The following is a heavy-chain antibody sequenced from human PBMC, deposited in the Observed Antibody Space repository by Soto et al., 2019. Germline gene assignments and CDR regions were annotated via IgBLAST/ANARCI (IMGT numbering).Heavy chain of an antibody. CDR3: ARVPPGYCSGGRCYSYYFDF. D-gene: IGHD2-15*01. Sequence: QVQLVQSGAEVKKPGSSVKVSCKASGGTFSSYGIGWVRQAPGQGLEWMGGIIPMFGTTDYAQKFQGRVTVTADESTSTAYMERSKLRSEDTAVYYCARVPPGYCSGGRCYSYYFDFWGQGTLVTVSS. CDR1: GGTFSSYG. J-gene: IGHJ4*02. V-gene: IGHV1-69*01. CDR2: IIPMFGTT.